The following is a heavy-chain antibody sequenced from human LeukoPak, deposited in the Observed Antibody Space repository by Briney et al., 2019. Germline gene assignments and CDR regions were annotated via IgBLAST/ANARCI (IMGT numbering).Heavy chain of an antibody. D-gene: IGHD3-22*01. J-gene: IGHJ4*02. V-gene: IGHV4-39*01. CDR2: TYYSGST. CDR1: GGSISSSSYY. CDR3: ARLSGRYYDSPFDY. Sequence: SETLSLTCTVSGGSISSSSYYWGWIRQPPGKGLEWIGSTYYSGSTYYNPSLKSRVTISVDTSKNQFSLKLSSVTAADTAVYYCARLSGRYYDSPFDYWGQGTLVTVSS.